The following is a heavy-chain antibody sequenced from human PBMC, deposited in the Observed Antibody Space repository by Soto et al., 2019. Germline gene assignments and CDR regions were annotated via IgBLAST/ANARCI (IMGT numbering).Heavy chain of an antibody. Sequence: QVQLVESGGGVVQPGRSLRLSCAASGFTFSSYGVHWVRQAPGKGLEWVAVISYDGSNKYYADSVKGRFTISRDNSKNTLYLQMNSLRAEDTAVYYCAKEVGATGTFDYWGQGTLVTVSS. CDR3: AKEVGATGTFDY. V-gene: IGHV3-30*18. D-gene: IGHD1-26*01. CDR2: ISYDGSNK. CDR1: GFTFSSYG. J-gene: IGHJ4*02.